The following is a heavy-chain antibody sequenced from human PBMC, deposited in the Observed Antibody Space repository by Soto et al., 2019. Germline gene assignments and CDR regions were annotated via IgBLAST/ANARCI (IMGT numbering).Heavy chain of an antibody. CDR3: AAHFWASDGSSIDV. D-gene: IGHD3-16*01. Sequence: EVQLVESGGGLVQPGGSLRLSCAASGFTFSSYWMHWVRQAPGKGLVWVARVNSDGSSTSYADSVKGRFTISRDNAKKKIYMKMISLRAKDTGVYYRAAHFWASDGSSIDVWGKGTMVTVSS. V-gene: IGHV3-74*01. CDR2: VNSDGSST. CDR1: GFTFSSYW. J-gene: IGHJ6*04.